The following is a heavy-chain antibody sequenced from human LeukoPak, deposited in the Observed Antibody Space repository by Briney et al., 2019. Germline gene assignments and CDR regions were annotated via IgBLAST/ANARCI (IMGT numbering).Heavy chain of an antibody. J-gene: IGHJ6*02. CDR1: GFTFSSYG. V-gene: IGHV3-30*18. D-gene: IGHD6-13*01. CDR2: ISHDGSNK. CDR3: AKDREIAAAGLILRYYGMDV. Sequence: HPGGSLRLSCAASGFTFSSYGMHWVRQASGKGLEWVAVISHDGSNKCYADSVKGRFTISRDNSKNTLYLQMNSLRAEDTAVYYCAKDREIAAAGLILRYYGMDVWGQGTTVTVSS.